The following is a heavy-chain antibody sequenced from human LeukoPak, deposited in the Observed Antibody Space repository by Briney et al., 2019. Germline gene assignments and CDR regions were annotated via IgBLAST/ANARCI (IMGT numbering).Heavy chain of an antibody. V-gene: IGHV5-51*01. D-gene: IGHD3-10*01. CDR2: IYPGDSDT. J-gene: IGHJ6*04. CDR3: ARSSGVVRGIVIGMDV. Sequence: LGESLKISCKGSGYSFTSYWIGWVRQMPGKGLEWMRIIYPGDSDTRYSPSFQGQVTISADKSISTAYLQWSSLKASDTAMYYCARSSGVVRGIVIGMDVWGKGTTVTVSS. CDR1: GYSFTSYW.